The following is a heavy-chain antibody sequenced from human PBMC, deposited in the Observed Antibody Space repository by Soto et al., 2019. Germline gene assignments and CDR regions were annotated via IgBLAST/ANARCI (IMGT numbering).Heavy chain of an antibody. CDR1: GGSISSSSYY. J-gene: IGHJ4*02. CDR2: IYYSGST. D-gene: IGHD5-12*01. V-gene: IGHV4-39*01. CDR3: ARLYQGATRFFDY. Sequence: QLQLQESGPGLVKPSETLSLTCTVSGGSISSSSYYWGWIRQPPGKGLEGIGSIYYSGSTYYNPSLKSRVTISVDTSKNQFSLKLSSVTAADTAVYYCARLYQGATRFFDYWGQGTLVTVSS.